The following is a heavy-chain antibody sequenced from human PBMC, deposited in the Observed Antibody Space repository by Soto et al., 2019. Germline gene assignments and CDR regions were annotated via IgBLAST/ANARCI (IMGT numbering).Heavy chain of an antibody. Sequence: SETLSLTCTVSCGSISSYYWRWIRQPPGKGLEWIGYIYYSGSTNYNPSLKSRVTISVDTSKNQFSLKLSSVTAADTAVYYCARNKILDYDILTGYLGGAFDIWGQGTMVTVSS. V-gene: IGHV4-59*08. CDR2: IYYSGST. CDR1: CGSISSYY. CDR3: ARNKILDYDILTGYLGGAFDI. D-gene: IGHD3-9*01. J-gene: IGHJ3*02.